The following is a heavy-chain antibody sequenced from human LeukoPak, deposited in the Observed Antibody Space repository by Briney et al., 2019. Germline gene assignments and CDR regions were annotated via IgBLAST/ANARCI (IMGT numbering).Heavy chain of an antibody. J-gene: IGHJ4*02. D-gene: IGHD4-17*01. V-gene: IGHV3-7*01. CDR2: IKKDGSEK. Sequence: GGSLRLSCAPSGFTFSSYAMSWVRQAPGKGLEWVANIKKDGSEKFYVASVKGRFSISRDNAKNSLYLQMNSLRAEHTAVYYCASQRDGDYVNWGQGTLVTVSP. CDR3: ASQRDGDYVN. CDR1: GFTFSSYA.